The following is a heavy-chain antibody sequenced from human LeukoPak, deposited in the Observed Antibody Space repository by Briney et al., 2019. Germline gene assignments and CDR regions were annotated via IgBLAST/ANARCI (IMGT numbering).Heavy chain of an antibody. D-gene: IGHD3-22*01. CDR2: ISGAGGSS. J-gene: IGHJ4*02. CDR1: GFAFSSSS. CDR3: TKDDSSSWYDYFFDY. Sequence: GGSLRLSCATSGFAFSSSSMSWVRQAPGKGLEWVSTISGAGGSSWYAESVRGRFTISRDNSMNSVSLQMSSLRVEDTAIYYCTKDDSSSWYDYFFDYWGQGTLVTVSS. V-gene: IGHV3-23*01.